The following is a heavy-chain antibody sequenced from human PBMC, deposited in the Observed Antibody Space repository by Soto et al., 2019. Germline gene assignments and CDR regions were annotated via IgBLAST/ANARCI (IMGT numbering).Heavy chain of an antibody. CDR2: IYYSGST. J-gene: IGHJ4*02. Sequence: KPSETLSLTCTVSGGSISSGGYYWSWIRQHPGKGLEWIGYIYYSGSTYYNPSLKSRVTISVDTSKNQFSLKLSSVTAADTAVYYCARDNRRVARQQLALDYWGQGTLVTSPQ. CDR1: GGSISSGGYY. D-gene: IGHD6-13*01. V-gene: IGHV4-31*03. CDR3: ARDNRRVARQQLALDY.